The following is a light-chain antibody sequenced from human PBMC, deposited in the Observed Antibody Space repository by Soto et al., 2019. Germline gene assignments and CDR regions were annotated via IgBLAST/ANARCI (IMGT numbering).Light chain of an antibody. CDR1: NIGSKS. J-gene: IGLJ3*02. CDR3: QVWDSSKGV. Sequence: SYELTQPPSVSVAPGKPARITCGGNNIGSKSVHWYQQKPGQAPVLVIYYDSDRPSGIPERFSGSNSGNTATLTISRVEAGDEADYYCQVWDSSKGVFGGGTKLTVL. CDR2: YDS. V-gene: IGLV3-21*04.